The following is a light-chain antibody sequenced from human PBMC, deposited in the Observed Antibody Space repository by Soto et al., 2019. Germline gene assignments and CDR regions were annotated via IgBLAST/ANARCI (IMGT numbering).Light chain of an antibody. CDR1: SSDVGSHNL. CDR3: CSYGGSRAV. CDR2: EVS. V-gene: IGLV2-23*02. Sequence: QSALTQPASVSGSPGQSITISCTGTSSDVGSHNLVSWYQQHPGQAPKLMIYEVSKRPLGVSARFSASKSGNTAPLTISGLQAEDEADYYCCSYGGSRAVFGGGTKLT. J-gene: IGLJ7*01.